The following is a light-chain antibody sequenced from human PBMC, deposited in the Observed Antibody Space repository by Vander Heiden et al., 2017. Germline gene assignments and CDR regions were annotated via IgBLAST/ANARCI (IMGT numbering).Light chain of an antibody. CDR3: GTWDVSRSNWV. Sequence: QSVLAQPPSASGTPGQRVTISCSGGGSNIGSHAVTWYHQRPGAAPRLVIYNNERRPSGVPDRLSGAKSGTSASLAISGLQSEDEGDYYCGTWDVSRSNWVFGGGTKLTVL. J-gene: IGLJ3*02. CDR1: GSNIGSHA. CDR2: NNE. V-gene: IGLV1-44*01.